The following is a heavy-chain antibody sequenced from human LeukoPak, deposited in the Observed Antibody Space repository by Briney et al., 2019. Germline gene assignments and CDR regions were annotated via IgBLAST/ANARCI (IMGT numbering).Heavy chain of an antibody. CDR1: GYTFTGYY. CDR3: ARDTTVHFDY. D-gene: IGHD4-17*01. J-gene: IGHJ4*02. V-gene: IGHV1-2*02. Sequence: ASVKVSCKASGYTFTGYYMHWVRQAPGQGLEWMGWINPNSGGTNYAQKFQGRVTMTRDTSTSTVYMELSSLRSEDTAVYYCARDTTVHFDYWGQGTLVTVSS. CDR2: INPNSGGT.